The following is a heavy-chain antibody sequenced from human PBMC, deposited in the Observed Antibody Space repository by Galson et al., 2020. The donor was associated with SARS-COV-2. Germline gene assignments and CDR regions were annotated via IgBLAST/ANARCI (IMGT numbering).Heavy chain of an antibody. Sequence: GGSLSPSCPASAFSLSDFYMSWTRQPPGKGLEWHSYIGRSGTPTFYTDSVTGRFTVFRDNSKNLLYLQLNSLRVEETAVYYCGRDLAPCRMDVWSQGATVPVSS. CDR2: IGRSGTPT. J-gene: IGHJ6*01. V-gene: IGHV3-11*01. CDR1: AFSLSDFY. CDR3: GRDLAPCRMDV.